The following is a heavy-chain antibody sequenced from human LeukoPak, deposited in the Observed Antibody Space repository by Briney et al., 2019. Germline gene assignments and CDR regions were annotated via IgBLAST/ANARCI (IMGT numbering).Heavy chain of an antibody. CDR3: ASGSSSWYKLTPEYFQH. V-gene: IGHV3-23*01. CDR2: ISGSGGST. J-gene: IGHJ1*01. D-gene: IGHD6-13*01. CDR1: GFTFSSYA. Sequence: PGGSLRLSCAASGFTFSSYAMSWVRQAPGKGLEWVSAISGSGGSTYYADSVKGRFTISRDNSKNTLYLQMNSLRAEDTAVYYCASGSSSWYKLTPEYFQHWGQGTLVTVSS.